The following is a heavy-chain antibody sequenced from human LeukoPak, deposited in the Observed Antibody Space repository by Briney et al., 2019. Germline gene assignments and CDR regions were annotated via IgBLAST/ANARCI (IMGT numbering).Heavy chain of an antibody. V-gene: IGHV3-30*18. D-gene: IGHD6-19*01. Sequence: GGSLRLSCAASGFTFSSYGMHWVRQAPGKGLEWVAVISYDGSNKYYADSVKGRFTISRDNSKNTLYLQMNSLRAEDTAVYYCAKPRNSSGWPHFDYRGKGNLVTVSS. CDR1: GFTFSSYG. J-gene: IGHJ4*02. CDR2: ISYDGSNK. CDR3: AKPRNSSGWPHFDY.